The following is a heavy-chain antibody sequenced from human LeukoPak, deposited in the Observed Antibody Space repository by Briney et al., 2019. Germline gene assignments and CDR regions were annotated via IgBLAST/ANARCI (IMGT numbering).Heavy chain of an antibody. CDR3: AREEWEAGSPRVYYYMDV. V-gene: IGHV4-4*07. Sequence: SETLSLTCIVSGGSISSYYWSWIRQPAGKGLEWIGRIYTSGSTNYNPSLKSRVTISVDTSKNQFSLRLSFVTAADTAVYYCAREEWEAGSPRVYYYMDVWGKGTTVTISS. CDR1: GGSISSYY. J-gene: IGHJ6*03. CDR2: IYTSGST. D-gene: IGHD1-26*01.